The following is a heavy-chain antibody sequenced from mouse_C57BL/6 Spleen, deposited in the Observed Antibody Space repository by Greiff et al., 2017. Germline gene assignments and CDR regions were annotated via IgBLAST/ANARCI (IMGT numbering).Heavy chain of an antibody. Sequence: VQLQQSGAELVRPGASVTLSCKASGYTFTDYEMHWVKQTPVHGLEWIGAIDPETGGTAYNQKFKGKAILTADKSSSTAYMELRSLTSEDSAVYYCTREGQLRRLHNFDYWGQGTTLTVAS. D-gene: IGHD3-2*02. V-gene: IGHV1-15*01. J-gene: IGHJ2*01. CDR3: TREGQLRRLHNFDY. CDR2: IDPETGGT. CDR1: GYTFTDYE.